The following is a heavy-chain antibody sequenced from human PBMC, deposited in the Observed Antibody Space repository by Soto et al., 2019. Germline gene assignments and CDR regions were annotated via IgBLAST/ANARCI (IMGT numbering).Heavy chain of an antibody. CDR1: GFTFDDYA. CDR3: VQGRYPTMASTLDQ. D-gene: IGHD1-1*01. V-gene: IGHV3-9*01. Sequence: HPGGSLRLSCAASGFTFDDYAMHWVRQVPGKGLEWISGISWDSGTLGYADSVKGRFIISRDDAKNSLYLQMNSLRGDDTAMYYCVQGRYPTMASTLDQWGQGTQVTVSS. J-gene: IGHJ5*02. CDR2: ISWDSGTL.